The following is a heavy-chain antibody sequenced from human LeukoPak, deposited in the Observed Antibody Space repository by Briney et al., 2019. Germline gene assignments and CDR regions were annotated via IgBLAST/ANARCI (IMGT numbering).Heavy chain of an antibody. D-gene: IGHD3-16*02. V-gene: IGHV1-69*05. Sequence: SVKVSCKASGGTLSRYGINWVRQAPGQGLGWMGRIIPTFGSTNYAQNFQGRVTITTDESTTTAYMEVTSLTSEDAAVYYCAGEALAPSGVKYFHHWGQGTLVTVSS. J-gene: IGHJ1*01. CDR2: IIPTFGST. CDR3: AGEALAPSGVKYFHH. CDR1: GGTLSRYG.